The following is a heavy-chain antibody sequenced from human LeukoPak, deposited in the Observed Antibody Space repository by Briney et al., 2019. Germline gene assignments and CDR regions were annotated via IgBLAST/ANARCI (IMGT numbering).Heavy chain of an antibody. V-gene: IGHV4-59*12. CDR1: GGSISSYY. CDR3: ARRGYSYGFDY. Sequence: SETLSLTCTVSGGSISSYYWSWIRQPPGKGLEWIGYIFYSGSTNYNPSLKSRVTISVDTSKNQFSLKLSSVTAADTAVYYCARRGYSYGFDYWGQGTLVTVSS. J-gene: IGHJ4*02. D-gene: IGHD5-18*01. CDR2: IFYSGST.